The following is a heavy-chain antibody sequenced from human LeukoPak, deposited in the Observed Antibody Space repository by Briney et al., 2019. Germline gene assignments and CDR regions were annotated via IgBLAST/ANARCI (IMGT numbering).Heavy chain of an antibody. CDR2: INPNSGGT. J-gene: IGHJ4*02. D-gene: IGHD6-19*01. V-gene: IGHV1-2*04. CDR1: GYTFTSYY. Sequence: ASVKVSCKASGYTFTSYYMHWVRQAPGQGLEWMGWINPNSGGTNYAQKFQGWVTMTRDTSISIAYMELSRLRSDDTAVYYCARALAVADPLEYWGQGTLVTVSS. CDR3: ARALAVADPLEY.